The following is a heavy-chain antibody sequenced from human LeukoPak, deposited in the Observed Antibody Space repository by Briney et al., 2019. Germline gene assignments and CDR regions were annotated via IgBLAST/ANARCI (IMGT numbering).Heavy chain of an antibody. CDR2: ITSRDGRT. V-gene: IGHV3-23*01. CDR1: EFTFSGYA. Sequence: PGGSLRLSCAAPEFTFSGYAMTWVRQAPGKGLEWVSSITSRDGRTSYADSVKGRFTVSRDNSKNTLYLQMNYLRVEDTAVYYCARDPNGDYLGAFDFWGQGTLVTVSS. CDR3: ARDPNGDYLGAFDF. D-gene: IGHD4-17*01. J-gene: IGHJ3*01.